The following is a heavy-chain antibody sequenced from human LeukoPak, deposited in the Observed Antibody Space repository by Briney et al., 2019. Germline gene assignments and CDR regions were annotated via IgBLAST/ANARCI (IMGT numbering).Heavy chain of an antibody. V-gene: IGHV3-30*02. CDR1: GFIFSRYD. J-gene: IGHJ4*02. CDR3: AKDRGTARSTHFDY. D-gene: IGHD3-10*01. CDR2: VRYDGSNK. Sequence: PGGSLRLSCAASGFIFSRYDMHWVRQAPGKGLEWVAYVRYDGSNKYYADSVKGRFTISRDDSRNTLYLQMNNLRAEDTAVYYCAKDRGTARSTHFDYWGQGTLVTVSS.